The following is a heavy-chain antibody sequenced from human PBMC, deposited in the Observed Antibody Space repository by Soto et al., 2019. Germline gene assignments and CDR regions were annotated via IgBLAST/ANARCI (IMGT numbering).Heavy chain of an antibody. CDR3: ARGRRVVPAANTYYYYYMDV. CDR2: MNPNSGNT. J-gene: IGHJ6*03. CDR1: GYTFTSYD. D-gene: IGHD2-2*01. Sequence: ASVKVSCKASGYTFTSYDINWVRQATGQGLEWMGWMNPNSGNTGYAQKFQGRVTMTRNTSISTAYMELSSLRSEDTAVYYCARGRRVVPAANTYYYYYMDVWGKGTTVTVSS. V-gene: IGHV1-8*01.